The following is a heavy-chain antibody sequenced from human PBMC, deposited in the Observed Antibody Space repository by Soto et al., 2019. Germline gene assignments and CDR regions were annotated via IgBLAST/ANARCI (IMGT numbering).Heavy chain of an antibody. D-gene: IGHD3-10*01. Sequence: PSETLSLTCTVSGGSISSSSYYWGWIRQPPGKGLEWIGSIYYSGSTYYNPSLKSRVTISVDTSKNQFSLKLSSVTAADTAVYYCARTMVRGVIIPLTFDYWGQGTLVTVSS. CDR3: ARTMVRGVIIPLTFDY. V-gene: IGHV4-39*01. CDR1: GGSISSSSYY. J-gene: IGHJ4*02. CDR2: IYYSGST.